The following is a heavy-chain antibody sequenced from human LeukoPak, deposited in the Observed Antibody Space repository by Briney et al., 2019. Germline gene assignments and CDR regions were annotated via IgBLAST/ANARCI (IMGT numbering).Heavy chain of an antibody. D-gene: IGHD1-26*01. V-gene: IGHV4-39*07. CDR1: GGSISSSRYY. J-gene: IGHJ4*02. Sequence: SETLSLTCTVSGGSISSSRYYWGGIRQPPGKGLEWIGSIYYSGSTYYDPSLKSRVTISVDTSKNQFSLKLSSVTAADTAVYYCARVGEWELGDYWGQGTLVTVSS. CDR3: ARVGEWELGDY. CDR2: IYYSGST.